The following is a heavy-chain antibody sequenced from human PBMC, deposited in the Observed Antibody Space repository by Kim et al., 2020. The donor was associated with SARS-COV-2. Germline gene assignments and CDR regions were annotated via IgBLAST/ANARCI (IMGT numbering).Heavy chain of an antibody. CDR1: GGSFSGYY. D-gene: IGHD2-2*01. J-gene: IGHJ6*02. Sequence: SETLSLTCAVYGGSFSGYYWSWIRQPPGKGLEWIGEINHSGSTNYNPSLKSRVTISVDTSKNQFSLKLSSVTAADTAVYYCARFSVPAASYYYGMDVWGQGTTVTVSS. CDR2: INHSGST. V-gene: IGHV4-34*01. CDR3: ARFSVPAASYYYGMDV.